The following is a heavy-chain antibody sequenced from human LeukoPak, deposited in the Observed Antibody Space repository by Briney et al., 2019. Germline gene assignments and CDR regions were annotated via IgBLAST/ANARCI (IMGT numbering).Heavy chain of an antibody. CDR1: GFTFSSYS. CDR2: ISSSSSYI. CDR3: ARDSGDGYNSVDY. D-gene: IGHD5-24*01. V-gene: IGHV3-21*01. Sequence: PGGSLRLSCAAYGFTFSSYSMNWVRQAPGKGLEWVSSISSSSSYIYYADSVKGRFTISRDNAKNSLYLQMNSLRAEDTAVYYCARDSGDGYNSVDYWGQGTLVTVSS. J-gene: IGHJ4*02.